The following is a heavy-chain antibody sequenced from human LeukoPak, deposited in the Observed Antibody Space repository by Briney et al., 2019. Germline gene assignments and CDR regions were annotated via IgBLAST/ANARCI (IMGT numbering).Heavy chain of an antibody. J-gene: IGHJ3*02. CDR2: IRYDGNNK. Sequence: GGSLRLSCAASGFTFSSYGIHWVRQAPGKGLEWVAFIRYDGNNKYYADSVKGRFTISRDNSKNTLYLQMNSLRAEDTAVYYCARHDIVVVPAAKNAFDIWGQGTMVTVSS. D-gene: IGHD2-2*01. V-gene: IGHV3-30*02. CDR3: ARHDIVVVPAAKNAFDI. CDR1: GFTFSSYG.